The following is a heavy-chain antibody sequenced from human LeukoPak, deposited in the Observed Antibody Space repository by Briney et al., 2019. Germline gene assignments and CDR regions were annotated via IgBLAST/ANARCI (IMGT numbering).Heavy chain of an antibody. J-gene: IGHJ4*02. CDR1: GGSISSHY. Sequence: SETLSLTCTVSGGSISSHYWSWIRQPPGKGLECIGYIYYDGNTNYNPSLESRVTISVDTSKNQFSLRLTSVTAADTAVYYCARGGWYHDFWGQGTLVTVSS. D-gene: IGHD2-2*01. CDR2: IYYDGNT. V-gene: IGHV4-59*11. CDR3: ARGGWYHDF.